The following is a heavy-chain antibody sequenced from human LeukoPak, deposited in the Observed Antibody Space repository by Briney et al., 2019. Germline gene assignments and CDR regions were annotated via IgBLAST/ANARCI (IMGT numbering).Heavy chain of an antibody. CDR1: GGSFSGYY. CDR3: ARGKRTAVAATGWFDP. CDR2: INHSGST. Sequence: KTSETLSLTCAVYGGSFSGYYWSWIRQPPGKGLEWIGEINHSGSTNYNPSLKSRVTISVDTSKNQFSLKLSSVTAADTAVYYCARGKRTAVAATGWFDPWGQGTLVTVSS. J-gene: IGHJ5*02. V-gene: IGHV4-34*01. D-gene: IGHD6-19*01.